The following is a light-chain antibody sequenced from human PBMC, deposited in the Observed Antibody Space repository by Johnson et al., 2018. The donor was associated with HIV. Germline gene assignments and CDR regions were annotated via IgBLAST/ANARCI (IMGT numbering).Light chain of an antibody. CDR2: DNN. CDR3: ATWDTGLSAGV. V-gene: IGLV1-51*01. CDR1: SSNIGNNY. J-gene: IGLJ1*01. Sequence: QSVLTQPPSVSAAPGQKVTISCSGSSSNIGNNYVSWYQQLPGTAPKLLIYDNNKRPSRIPARFSGSTSGTSATLGITGLQPGDEADYYCATWDTGLSAGVFGTGTKVTVL.